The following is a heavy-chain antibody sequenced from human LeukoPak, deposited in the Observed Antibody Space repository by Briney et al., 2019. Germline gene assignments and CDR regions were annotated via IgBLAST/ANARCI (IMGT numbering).Heavy chain of an antibody. J-gene: IGHJ1*01. D-gene: IGHD2-15*01. CDR3: ARGYTEDRVVVVAATPPAH. Sequence: GGSLRLSCAASGFTFSSYAMNWVRQAPGKGLEWVSAISGSGGSTYYADSVKGRFTISRDNSKNTLYLQMNSLRAEDTAVYYCARGYTEDRVVVVAATPPAHWGQGTLVAVSS. V-gene: IGHV3-23*01. CDR2: ISGSGGST. CDR1: GFTFSSYA.